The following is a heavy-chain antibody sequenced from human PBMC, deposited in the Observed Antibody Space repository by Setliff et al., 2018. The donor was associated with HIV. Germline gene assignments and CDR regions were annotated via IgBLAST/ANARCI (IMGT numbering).Heavy chain of an antibody. V-gene: IGHV3-30*02. CDR1: RFIFSNSG. J-gene: IGHJ6*03. CDR3: AKDRATVTIYYYYMDV. D-gene: IGHD4-17*01. CDR2: IRFDGSNQ. Sequence: GGSLRLSCAAPRFIFSNSGMHWVRQAPGKGLEWVAFIRFDGSNQYYADSVKGRFTISRDNSKNTLYLQMNRLRTEDTAVYYCAKDRATVTIYYYYMDVWGKGTTVTVSS.